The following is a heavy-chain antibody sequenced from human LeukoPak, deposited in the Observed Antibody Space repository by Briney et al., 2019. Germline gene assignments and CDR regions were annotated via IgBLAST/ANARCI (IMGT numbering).Heavy chain of an antibody. J-gene: IGHJ4*02. CDR2: IIPIFGTA. CDR1: GGTFSSYA. D-gene: IGHD3-10*01. V-gene: IGHV1-69*01. CDR3: AREEWFGGLPTS. Sequence: VASVKVSCKASGGTFSSYAINWVRQAPGQGLEWMGGIIPIFGTANYAQKFQGRVTITADESTSTAYMELSSLRSEDTAVYYCAREEWFGGLPTSWGQGTLVTVSS.